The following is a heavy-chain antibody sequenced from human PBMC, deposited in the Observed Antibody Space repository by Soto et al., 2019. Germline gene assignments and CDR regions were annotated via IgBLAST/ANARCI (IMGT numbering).Heavy chain of an antibody. CDR3: ARQGIAAAGTEPDYYGMDV. D-gene: IGHD6-13*01. V-gene: IGHV5-51*01. CDR2: IYPGDSDT. J-gene: IGHJ6*02. Sequence: PGESLKISCKGSGYSFTSYWIGWVRQMPGKGLEWMGIIYPGDSDTRYSPSFQGQVTISADKSISTAYLQWSSLKASDTAMYYCARQGIAAAGTEPDYYGMDVWGQGTTVTVSS. CDR1: GYSFTSYW.